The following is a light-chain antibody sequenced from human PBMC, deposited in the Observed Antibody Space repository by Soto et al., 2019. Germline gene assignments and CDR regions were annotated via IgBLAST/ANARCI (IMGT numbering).Light chain of an antibody. CDR1: RSNIGAGYD. V-gene: IGLV1-40*01. CDR2: DNS. Sequence: QSVLTQPPSLSGAPGQRVTICCTGSRSNIGAGYDVHWYQHLPGTAPKVLIFDNSNRPSGVPDRFSGSKSGTSASLAITGLQAEDEAVYYCHSYDVSLRGPAFGGGTKVTVL. J-gene: IGLJ2*01. CDR3: HSYDVSLRGPA.